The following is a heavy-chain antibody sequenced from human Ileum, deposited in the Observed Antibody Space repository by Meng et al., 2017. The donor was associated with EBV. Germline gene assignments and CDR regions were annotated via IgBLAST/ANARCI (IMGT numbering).Heavy chain of an antibody. V-gene: IGHV1-18*01. CDR3: ARGGIAVAIDY. D-gene: IGHD6-19*01. CDR1: GYTFTSYG. J-gene: IGHJ4*02. CDR2: ISAYNGNT. Sequence: VWLLLSGTEVEQPGASVRVSCKASGYTFTSYGISWVRKAPGQGLEWMGWISAYNGNTNYAQKLQGRVTMTTDTSTSTAYMELRSLRSDDTAVYYCARGGIAVAIDYWGQGTLVTVSS.